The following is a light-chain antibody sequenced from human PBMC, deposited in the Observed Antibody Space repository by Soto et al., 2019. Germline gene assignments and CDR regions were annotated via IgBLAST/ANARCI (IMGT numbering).Light chain of an antibody. Sequence: EVVLTQSPDTLSLSPGERATLSCRTSQTVSNKYLTWYQQKPGQPPRLLTYGASSRATGVPDRFSGSGSGTDFTLTISRLEPEDFGMYYCQHYGASTWTFGQGTKVEIK. CDR1: QTVSNKY. V-gene: IGKV3-20*01. CDR3: QHYGASTWT. CDR2: GAS. J-gene: IGKJ1*01.